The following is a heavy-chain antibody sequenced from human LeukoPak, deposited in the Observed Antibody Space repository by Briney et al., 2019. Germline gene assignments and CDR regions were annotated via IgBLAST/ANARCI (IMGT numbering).Heavy chain of an antibody. CDR1: GFTFDDYA. Sequence: GRSLRLSCAPSGFTFDDYAMHWVRQAPGEFLEWVSGISWNSGCIGYADSVKGRFTISRDNAKNSLYLQMNSLRAEDTALYYCAKAIRYFDWAPYDAFDIWGQGTMVTVSS. CDR3: AKAIRYFDWAPYDAFDI. D-gene: IGHD3-9*01. V-gene: IGHV3-9*01. CDR2: ISWNSGCI. J-gene: IGHJ3*02.